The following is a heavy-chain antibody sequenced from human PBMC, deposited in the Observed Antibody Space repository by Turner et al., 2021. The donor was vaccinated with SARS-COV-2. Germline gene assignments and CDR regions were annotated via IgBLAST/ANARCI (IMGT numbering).Heavy chain of an antibody. D-gene: IGHD3-22*01. Sequence: EVQLVESGGGLVQPGRSLRLSSAASGFTFDDYAMHWVRQAPGKGLEWVSGISWNSGTIGYADSVKGRFTISRDNAKNSLYLQMNSLRAEDTALYYCAKDKSAEDYYDSSGYYGGGAFDIWGQGTMVTVSS. CDR1: GFTFDDYA. CDR2: ISWNSGTI. V-gene: IGHV3-9*01. J-gene: IGHJ3*02. CDR3: AKDKSAEDYYDSSGYYGGGAFDI.